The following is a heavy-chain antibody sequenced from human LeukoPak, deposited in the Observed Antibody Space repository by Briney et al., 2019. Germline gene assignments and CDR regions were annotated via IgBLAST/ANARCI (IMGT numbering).Heavy chain of an antibody. D-gene: IGHD4-17*01. CDR1: GYTFTSYY. J-gene: IGHJ4*02. CDR2: INPSGGST. Sequence: GASVKVSCKASGYTFTSYYMHWVRQAPGQGLEWMGTINPSGGSTSYAQKFQGRVTMTRDTSTSTVYMELSSLRSEDTAVYYCARTLTVTTHGHGGDYWGQGTLVTVSS. V-gene: IGHV1-46*01. CDR3: ARTLTVTTHGHGGDY.